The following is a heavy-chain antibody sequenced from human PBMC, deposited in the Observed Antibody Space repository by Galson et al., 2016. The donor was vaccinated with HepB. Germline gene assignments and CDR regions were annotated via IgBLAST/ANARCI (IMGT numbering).Heavy chain of an antibody. CDR2: ISAYNGNT. J-gene: IGHJ4*02. V-gene: IGHV1-18*01. D-gene: IGHD6-13*01. Sequence: SVKVSCKAYGYTFTSQGISWVRQAPGQGLEWMGWISAYNGNTNYVQKLQGRVTMTTDTSTNTAYMELRSLRSDDTAVYYSARGWGELGAPDATAAGWIDYWGQGTLVTVSS. CDR1: GYTFTSQG. CDR3: ARGWGELGAPDATAAGWIDY.